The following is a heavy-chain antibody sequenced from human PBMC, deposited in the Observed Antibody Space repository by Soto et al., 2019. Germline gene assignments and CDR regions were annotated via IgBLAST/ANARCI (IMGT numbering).Heavy chain of an antibody. J-gene: IGHJ6*02. CDR1: GGTFSSYA. D-gene: IGHD6-19*01. V-gene: IGHV1-69*13. Sequence: ASVKVSCKASGGTFSSYAISWVRQAPGQGLEWMGGIIPIFGTANYAQKFQGRVTITADESTSTAYMELSSLRSEDTAVYYCARASSGWFPLGYYYYGMDVWGQGTTVTVSS. CDR2: IIPIFGTA. CDR3: ARASSGWFPLGYYYYGMDV.